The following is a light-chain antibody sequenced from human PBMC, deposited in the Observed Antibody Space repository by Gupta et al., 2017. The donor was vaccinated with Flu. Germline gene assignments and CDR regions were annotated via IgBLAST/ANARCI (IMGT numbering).Light chain of an antibody. Sequence: DIQMTQSPSTLSASVGDRVTITCRASQSISSWLAWYQQKPGKAPKLLIYKASILESGVPSRFSGSGSGTEFTLTISSLQPDDLAAYYCQQDESYPLTFGGGTKVEIK. CDR3: QQDESYPLT. CDR2: KAS. J-gene: IGKJ4*01. V-gene: IGKV1-5*03. CDR1: QSISSW.